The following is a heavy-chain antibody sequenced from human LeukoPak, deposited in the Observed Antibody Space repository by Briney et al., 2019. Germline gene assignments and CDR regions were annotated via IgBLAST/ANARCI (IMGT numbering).Heavy chain of an antibody. D-gene: IGHD1-26*01. CDR1: GGSISSGGYY. V-gene: IGHV4-31*03. CDR3: ARDPGAAGATTGSWFDP. CDR2: IHYSGSA. Sequence: PSETLSLTCTVSGGSISSGGYYWSWIRQHPGKGLEWIGYIHYSGSAYYNPSLKSRVTISLDTSKNQFSLKLDSVTAADTAVYYCARDPGAAGATTGSWFDPWGQGALVTASS. J-gene: IGHJ5*02.